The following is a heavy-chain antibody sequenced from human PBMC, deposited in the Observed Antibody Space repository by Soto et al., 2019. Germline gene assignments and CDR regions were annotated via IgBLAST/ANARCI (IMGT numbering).Heavy chain of an antibody. V-gene: IGHV1-18*01. CDR3: ARDVPDGSGSDWFDP. CDR2: ISAYNGNT. J-gene: IGHJ5*02. CDR1: GYTFTSYG. D-gene: IGHD3-10*01. Sequence: ASVKVSCKASGYTFTSYGISWVRQARGEGLEWMGWISAYNGNTNYAQKLQGRVPMTTDTSTSTAYMALRSLRSDATAVYYCARDVPDGSGSDWFDPWGQGTLVTVSS.